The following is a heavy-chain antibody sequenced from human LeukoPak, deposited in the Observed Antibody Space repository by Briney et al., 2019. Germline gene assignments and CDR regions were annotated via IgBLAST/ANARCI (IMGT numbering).Heavy chain of an antibody. CDR3: AKRDSSGSYPYYFDY. CDR1: GFTFSTHA. Sequence: GGSLRLSCVASGFTFSTHAMSRVRLAPGKGLEWVSAIGGSDGSTYYADSVKGRFTISRDNSKDTLYLQMNSLRAEDTAVYYCAKRDSSGSYPYYFDYWGQGTLATVSS. D-gene: IGHD3-22*01. J-gene: IGHJ4*02. CDR2: IGGSDGST. V-gene: IGHV3-23*01.